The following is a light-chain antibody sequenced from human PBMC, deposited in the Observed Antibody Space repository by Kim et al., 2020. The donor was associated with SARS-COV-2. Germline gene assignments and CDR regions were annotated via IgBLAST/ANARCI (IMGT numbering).Light chain of an antibody. J-gene: IGKJ1*01. CDR1: QSISSW. Sequence: DIQMTQYPSTLSASVGDRVTITCRASQSISSWLAWYQQKPGKAPKLLIYDASSLESGVPSRFSGSGSGTEFTLTISSLQPDDFATYYCQQYNSWTFGQGTKVDIK. V-gene: IGKV1-5*01. CDR2: DAS. CDR3: QQYNSWT.